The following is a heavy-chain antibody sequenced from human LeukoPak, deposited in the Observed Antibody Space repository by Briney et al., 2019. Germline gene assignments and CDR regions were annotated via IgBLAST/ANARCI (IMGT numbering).Heavy chain of an antibody. CDR2: INPNSGGT. CDR3: ARGSLSGSYRRFDY. J-gene: IGHJ4*02. Sequence: GAPVKVSCKASGYTFTGYYMHWVRQAPGQGLEWMGRINPNSGGTNYAQKFQGRVTMTRDTSISTAYMELSRLRSDDTAVYYCARGSLSGSYRRFDYWGQGTLVTVPS. V-gene: IGHV1-2*06. D-gene: IGHD1-26*01. CDR1: GYTFTGYY.